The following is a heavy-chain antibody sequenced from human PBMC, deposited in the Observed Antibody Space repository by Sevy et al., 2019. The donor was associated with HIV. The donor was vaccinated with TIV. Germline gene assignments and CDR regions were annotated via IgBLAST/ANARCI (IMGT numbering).Heavy chain of an antibody. CDR3: VKPRTTTTVVFDY. CDR2: ISSNGDST. J-gene: IGHJ4*02. V-gene: IGHV3-64D*06. D-gene: IGHD1-1*01. Sequence: GGSLRLSCSASGFTFSSYGIHWVRQAPGKGLEYVSAISSNGDSTYYADSVKGRFTISRDNSKNTGYLQMSSLRGEDSAVYYCVKPRTTTTVVFDYWGQGTLVTVSS. CDR1: GFTFSSYG.